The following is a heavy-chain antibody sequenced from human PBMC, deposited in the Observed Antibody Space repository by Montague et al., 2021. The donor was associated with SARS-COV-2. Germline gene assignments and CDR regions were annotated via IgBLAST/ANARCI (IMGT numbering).Heavy chain of an antibody. CDR3: VEIVGAADY. V-gene: IGHV4-39*01. CDR1: GGSISSSSYY. J-gene: IGHJ4*02. Sequence: SKTLSLTCTVSGGSISSSSYYWGWLRPPPGKGLEWIGSIYYSGSTYYNPTLKSRVTISVDTSKNQFSLKLSSVTAADTALYYCVEIVGAADYWGQGTLVTVSS. D-gene: IGHD1-26*01. CDR2: IYYSGST.